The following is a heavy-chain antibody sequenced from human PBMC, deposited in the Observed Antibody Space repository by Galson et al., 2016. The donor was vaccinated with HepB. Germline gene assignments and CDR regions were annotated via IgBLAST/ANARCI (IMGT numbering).Heavy chain of an antibody. CDR1: GYTFSDYS. CDR2: INQNTGGT. V-gene: IGHV1-2*06. CDR3: ARDYPVFIQLVSLAARLDV. Sequence: SVKVSCKASGYTFSDYSIHWLRQAPGEGPEWMGRINQNTGGTNYAQKFQGRVTMTWDTSISTAYMQLTRLRSDDTAVYYCARDYPVFIQLVSLAARLDVWGQGTTVTVSS. D-gene: IGHD5-24*01. J-gene: IGHJ6*02.